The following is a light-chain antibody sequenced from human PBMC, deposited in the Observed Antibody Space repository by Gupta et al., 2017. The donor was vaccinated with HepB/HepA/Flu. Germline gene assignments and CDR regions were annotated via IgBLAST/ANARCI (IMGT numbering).Light chain of an antibody. Sequence: EIVLTQSPATLSLSPGERATLSCRASQSVSSYLAWYQQKPGQTPRLLIYDASNRATGIPARFSGSGYGTDVALTISSREQEDFAVYYCQQHSNWPPITFGQGTRLEIK. V-gene: IGKV3-11*01. CDR2: DAS. CDR3: QQHSNWPPIT. CDR1: QSVSSY. J-gene: IGKJ5*01.